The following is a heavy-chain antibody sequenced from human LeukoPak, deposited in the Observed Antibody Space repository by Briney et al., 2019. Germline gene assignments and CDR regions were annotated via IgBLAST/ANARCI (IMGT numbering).Heavy chain of an antibody. D-gene: IGHD3-3*01. CDR1: GYSFNSYW. V-gene: IGHV5-51*01. Sequence: GESLKISCKGSGYSFNSYWIGWVRQMPGKGLEWMGIIYPGNSDTRYSPSFQGQVTISADKSISTAYLQWSSLKASDTAMYYCARSYDFWSGYLDYWGQGTLVTVSS. CDR2: IYPGNSDT. J-gene: IGHJ4*02. CDR3: ARSYDFWSGYLDY.